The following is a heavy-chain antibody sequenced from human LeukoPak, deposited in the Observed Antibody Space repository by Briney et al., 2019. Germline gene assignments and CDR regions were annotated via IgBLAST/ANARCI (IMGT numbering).Heavy chain of an antibody. CDR2: IYYSGST. Sequence: SETLSLTCTVSGGSISSGGYYWSWIRQHPGKGPEWIGYIYYSGSTYYNPSLKSRVTISVDTSKNQFSLKLSSVTAADTAAYYCARGNYGDYRFDYWGQGTLVTVSS. CDR3: ARGNYGDYRFDY. CDR1: GGSISSGGYY. D-gene: IGHD4-17*01. J-gene: IGHJ4*02. V-gene: IGHV4-31*03.